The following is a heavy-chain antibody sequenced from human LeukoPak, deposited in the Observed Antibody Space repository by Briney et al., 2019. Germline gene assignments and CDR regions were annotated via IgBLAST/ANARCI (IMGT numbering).Heavy chain of an antibody. CDR2: VSTYNGNT. Sequence: ASVKVSCKASGYTFTSYGISWVRQAPGQGLEWMGWVSTYNGNTNYAQKPQGRVTMTTDTSTRTAYMELRSLRPDDTAVYYCAKSDHITILPVDQWGQGTLVTVSS. CDR3: AKSDHITILPVDQ. V-gene: IGHV1-18*01. CDR1: GYTFTSYG. J-gene: IGHJ4*02. D-gene: IGHD3-9*01.